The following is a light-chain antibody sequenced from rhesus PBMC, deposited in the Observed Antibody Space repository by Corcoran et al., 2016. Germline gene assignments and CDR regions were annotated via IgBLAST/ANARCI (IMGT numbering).Light chain of an antibody. CDR1: ENVNNY. J-gene: IGKJ3*01. CDR3: QHSYGTPFT. V-gene: IGKV1-74*01. Sequence: DIQMTQSPSSLSASVGDRVTITCRASENVNNYLHWYQQKLGKAPKLLISAASNLQTGVPSRFSGSGSGTDYTFTISSLQPEDVATYYCQHSYGTPFTFGPGNKLDIK. CDR2: AAS.